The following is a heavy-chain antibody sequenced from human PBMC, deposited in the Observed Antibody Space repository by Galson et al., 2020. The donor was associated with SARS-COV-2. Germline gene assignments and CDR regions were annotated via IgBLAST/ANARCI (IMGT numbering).Heavy chain of an antibody. Sequence: SVKVSCKASGGTFSSYAISWVRQAPGQGLEWMGGIIPILGIANYAQKFQGRVTITAGKSTSTAYMELSSLRSEDTAVYYCARDLTTIFGVVIISWGWFDPWGQGTLVTVSS. CDR3: ARDLTTIFGVVIISWGWFDP. J-gene: IGHJ5*02. V-gene: IGHV1-69*10. D-gene: IGHD3-3*01. CDR1: GGTFSSYA. CDR2: IIPILGIA.